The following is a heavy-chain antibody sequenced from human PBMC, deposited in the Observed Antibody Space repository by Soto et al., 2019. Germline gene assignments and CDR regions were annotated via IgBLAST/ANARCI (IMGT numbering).Heavy chain of an antibody. CDR2: TYYRSKWYN. CDR1: WASFYSNTAA. J-gene: IGHJ6*02. V-gene: IGHV6-1*01. CDR3: ERIHSSSSSDMDV. Sequence: SQTLSLPCSSSWASFYSNTAACNCIRQSPSRGLEWLGRTYYRSKWYNNYAVSVKSRITINPDTSKNQFSLQLNSVTPEDTAVYYCERIHSSSSSDMDVWGQGTTVTVPS. D-gene: IGHD6-6*01.